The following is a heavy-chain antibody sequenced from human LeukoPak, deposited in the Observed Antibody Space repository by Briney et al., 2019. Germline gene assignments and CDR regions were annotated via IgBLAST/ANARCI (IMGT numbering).Heavy chain of an antibody. Sequence: PGGSLRLSCAASGFTFSNYAMSWVRQAPGKGLEWVSAISGSGGNTYYADSVKGRFTISRDNSKNTLNLQMNSLRAEDTAIYYCAKSGGSYSYWYLDLWGRGTLVTVSS. CDR1: GFTFSNYA. CDR3: AKSGGSYSYWYLDL. V-gene: IGHV3-23*01. D-gene: IGHD1-26*01. J-gene: IGHJ2*01. CDR2: ISGSGGNT.